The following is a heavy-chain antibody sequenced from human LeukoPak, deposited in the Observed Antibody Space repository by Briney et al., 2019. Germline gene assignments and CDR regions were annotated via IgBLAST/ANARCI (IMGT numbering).Heavy chain of an antibody. CDR1: GGSISNYY. Sequence: SETLSLTCPVSGGSISNYYYWTWIRQPPGKGLEWIVYVYYPGSTNFNPSLKSRVTMSLDTSRNQFSLKLTSLTAADTAVYYCARGAMATTPFFDYWGQGTLVTVSS. CDR3: ARGAMATTPFFDY. CDR2: VYYPGST. V-gene: IGHV4-59*01. D-gene: IGHD5-24*01. J-gene: IGHJ4*02.